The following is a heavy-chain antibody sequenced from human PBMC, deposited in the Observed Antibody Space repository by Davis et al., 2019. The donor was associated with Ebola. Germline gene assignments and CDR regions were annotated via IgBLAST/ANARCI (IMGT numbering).Heavy chain of an antibody. J-gene: IGHJ6*03. V-gene: IGHV3-7*03. Sequence: GESLKISCVASGFTFRSYWMSWVRQAPGKGLEWVADIKQDGSETYYVESVEGRFTISRDNTKNSLYLQMNSLRVEDTAVYYCVRDRDYWVHSYMDVWGNGTTVTVSS. CDR2: IKQDGSET. CDR1: GFTFRSYW. CDR3: VRDRDYWVHSYMDV. D-gene: IGHD2-8*02.